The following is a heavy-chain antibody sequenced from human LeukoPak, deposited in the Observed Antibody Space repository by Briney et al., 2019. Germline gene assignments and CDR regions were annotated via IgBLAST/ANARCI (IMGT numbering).Heavy chain of an antibody. J-gene: IGHJ4*02. V-gene: IGHV1-69*13. Sequence: SVKVSCKASGGTFSSYAISWVRQAPGQGLEWMGGIIPIFGTANYAQKFQGRVTITADESTSTAYMELSSLRSEDTAVYYCARDAYGGYVPYYWGQGTLVTVSS. D-gene: IGHD5-12*01. CDR3: ARDAYGGYVPYY. CDR2: IIPIFGTA. CDR1: GGTFSSYA.